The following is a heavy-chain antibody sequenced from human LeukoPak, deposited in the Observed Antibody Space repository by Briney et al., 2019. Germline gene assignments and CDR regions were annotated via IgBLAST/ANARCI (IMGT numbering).Heavy chain of an antibody. V-gene: IGHV1-18*01. Sequence: GASVKVSCKASGYTFTSYGISWVRQAPGQGLEWMGWISAYNGNTNYAQKLQGRVTMTTDTSTSTAYMELRSLRSDDTAVYYCASSLDDHGDDAFDIWGQGTMVTVSS. CDR3: ASSLDDHGDDAFDI. D-gene: IGHD4-17*01. J-gene: IGHJ3*02. CDR2: ISAYNGNT. CDR1: GYTFTSYG.